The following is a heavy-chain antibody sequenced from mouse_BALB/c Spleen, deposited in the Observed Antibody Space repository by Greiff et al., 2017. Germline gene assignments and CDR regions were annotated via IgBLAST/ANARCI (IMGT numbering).Heavy chain of an antibody. Sequence: EVMLVESGPGLVKPSQSLSLTCTVTGYSITSDYAWNWIRQFPGNKLEWMGYISYSGSTSYNPSLKSRISITRDTSKNQFFLQLNSVTTEDTATYYCARNLYRYDGGYFDYWGQGTTLTVSS. CDR2: ISYSGST. CDR1: GYSITSDYA. V-gene: IGHV3-2*02. CDR3: ARNLYRYDGGYFDY. J-gene: IGHJ2*01. D-gene: IGHD2-14*01.